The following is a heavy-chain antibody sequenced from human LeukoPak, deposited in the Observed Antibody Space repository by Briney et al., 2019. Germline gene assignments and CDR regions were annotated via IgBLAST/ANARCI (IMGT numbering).Heavy chain of an antibody. V-gene: IGHV4-4*09. Sequence: PSETLSLTCTVSGGSITTYYWNWVRQPPGKGLEWIGYVYTSGSTNFNPSLRSRVTISLDTSKNQSSLKLTSVTAADTAVYYCARGAPSLYYYYMDIWGKGTTVTVSS. CDR3: ARGAPSLYYYYMDI. J-gene: IGHJ6*03. CDR2: VYTSGST. CDR1: GGSITTYY. D-gene: IGHD3-10*01.